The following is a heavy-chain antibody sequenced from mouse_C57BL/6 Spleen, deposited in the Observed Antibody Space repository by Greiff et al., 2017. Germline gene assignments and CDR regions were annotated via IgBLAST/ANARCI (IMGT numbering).Heavy chain of an antibody. Sequence: EVKLVESGGGLVKPGGSLKLSCAASGFTFSSYAMSWVRQTPEKRLEWVATISDGGSYTYYPDNVKGRFTISRDNAKNNLYLQMSHRKSEDTAMYYCARDGGYYFDYWGQGTTLTVSS. V-gene: IGHV5-4*01. CDR2: ISDGGSYT. CDR1: GFTFSSYA. CDR3: ARDGGYYFDY. J-gene: IGHJ2*01.